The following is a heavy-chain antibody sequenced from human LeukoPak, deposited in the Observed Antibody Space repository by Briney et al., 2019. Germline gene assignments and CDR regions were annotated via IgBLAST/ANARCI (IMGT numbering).Heavy chain of an antibody. CDR2: IKQDGGQI. Sequence: PGGSLRLSCAASGFTFSGYWMTWVRQAPGKGLEWVANIKQDGGQIYYLDSVKGRFTVSRDNAKNSLYLQMNSLRAEDTAVYYCARLGARQMLEYWGQGTLVTVSS. V-gene: IGHV3-7*01. CDR1: GFTFSGYW. CDR3: ARLGARQMLEY. D-gene: IGHD4-17*01. J-gene: IGHJ4*02.